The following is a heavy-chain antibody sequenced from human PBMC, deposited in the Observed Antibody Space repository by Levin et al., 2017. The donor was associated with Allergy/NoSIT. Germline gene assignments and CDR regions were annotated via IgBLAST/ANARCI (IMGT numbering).Heavy chain of an antibody. CDR1: EFTFGDYA. V-gene: IGHV3-49*03. J-gene: IGHJ3*01. Sequence: GGSLRLSCTASEFTFGDYAMSWFRQAPGKGLEWVGFIRRKVYDETPQYAASVKGRFTISSDDSNSIAYLQMSSLKTEDTAVYYCTRSNYDSSGDDVFDVWGQGTMVTVSS. D-gene: IGHD3-22*01. CDR2: IRRKVYDETP. CDR3: TRSNYDSSGDDVFDV.